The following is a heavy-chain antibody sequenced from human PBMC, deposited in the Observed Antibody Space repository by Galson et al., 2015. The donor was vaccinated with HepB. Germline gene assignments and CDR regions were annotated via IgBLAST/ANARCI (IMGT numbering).Heavy chain of an antibody. Sequence: SLRLSCAASGFTFSDYYMAWIRQVPGKGLEWVSYISSRGTTVYYADSVKGRFTISRDNTKTSLSLQMNSLRAGDTAIYSCARDRRKGMSPKGVFIDFWGRGTLVAVSS. CDR2: ISSRGTTV. CDR1: GFTFSDYY. CDR3: ARDRRKGMSPKGVFIDF. D-gene: IGHD3-16*01. V-gene: IGHV3-11*01. J-gene: IGHJ3*01.